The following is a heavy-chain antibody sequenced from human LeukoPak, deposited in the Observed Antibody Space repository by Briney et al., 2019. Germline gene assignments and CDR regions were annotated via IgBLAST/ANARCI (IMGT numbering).Heavy chain of an antibody. CDR1: GGSFSGYY. J-gene: IGHJ4*02. CDR2: INHSGST. D-gene: IGHD3-10*01. CDR3: ATRKRNTYYYGSGSYLSPFDY. Sequence: SETLSLTCAVYGGSFSGYYWSWIRQPPGKGLEWIGEINHSGSTNYNPSLKSRVTISVDTSKNQFSLKLSSVTAADTAVYYCATRKRNTYYYGSGSYLSPFDYWGQGTLVTVSS. V-gene: IGHV4-34*01.